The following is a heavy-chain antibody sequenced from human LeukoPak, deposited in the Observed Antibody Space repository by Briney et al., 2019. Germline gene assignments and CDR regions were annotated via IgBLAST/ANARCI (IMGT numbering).Heavy chain of an antibody. J-gene: IGHJ4*02. CDR3: ARSVSYCSSTSSYGINFDY. CDR1: GGSISSGGYY. V-gene: IGHV4-31*03. CDR2: IYYSGST. Sequence: PSETLSLTCTVSGGSISSGGYYWSWIRQHPGKGLEWIGYIYYSGSTYYNPSLKSRVTISVDTSKNQFSLKLSSVTAADTAVYYCARSVSYCSSTSSYGINFDYWGQGTLVTVSS. D-gene: IGHD2-2*01.